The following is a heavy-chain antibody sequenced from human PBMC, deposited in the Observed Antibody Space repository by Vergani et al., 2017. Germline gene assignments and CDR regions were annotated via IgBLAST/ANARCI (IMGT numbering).Heavy chain of an antibody. J-gene: IGHJ3*02. CDR2: INAGNGNT. D-gene: IGHD3-22*01. V-gene: IGHV1-3*01. CDR1: GYTFTSYA. Sequence: QVQLVQSGAEVKKPGASVKVSCKASGYTFTSYAMHWVRQAPGQRLEWMGWINAGNGNTKYSQKFQGRVTITRDTFASTAYMELSSLRSEDTAVYYCASYSYYYDSSGSDAFDIWGQGTMVTVSS. CDR3: ASYSYYYDSSGSDAFDI.